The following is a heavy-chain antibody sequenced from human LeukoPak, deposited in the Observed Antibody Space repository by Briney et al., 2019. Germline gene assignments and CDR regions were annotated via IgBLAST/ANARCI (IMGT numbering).Heavy chain of an antibody. CDR3: ARGRYARGIVVVPAASLGRWFDP. D-gene: IGHD2-2*01. CDR1: GGSFSGYY. V-gene: IGHV4-34*01. J-gene: IGHJ5*02. Sequence: PSETLSLTCAVYGGSFSGYYWSWIRQPPGKGLEWIGEINHSGSTNYNPSLKSRVTISVDTSKNQFSPKLSFATAADTAVYYCARGRYARGIVVVPAASLGRWFDPWGQGTLVTVSS. CDR2: INHSGST.